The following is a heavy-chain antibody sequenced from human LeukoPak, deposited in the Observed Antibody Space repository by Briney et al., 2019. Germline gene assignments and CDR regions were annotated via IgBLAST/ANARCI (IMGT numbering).Heavy chain of an antibody. D-gene: IGHD3-3*01. J-gene: IGHJ5*02. V-gene: IGHV4-59*01. CDR3: ARLRFTNWFDP. Sequence: SETLSLTCTVSGGSISSYYWSWIRQPPGKGLERIGYIYYSGSTNYNPSLKSRVTISVDTSKNQFSLKLSSVTAADTAVYYCARLRFTNWFDPWGQGTLVTVSS. CDR2: IYYSGST. CDR1: GGSISSYY.